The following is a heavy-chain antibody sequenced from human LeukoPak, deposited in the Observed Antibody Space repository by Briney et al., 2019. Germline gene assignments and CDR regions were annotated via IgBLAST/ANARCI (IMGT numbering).Heavy chain of an antibody. CDR2: IYSGGST. D-gene: IGHD6-19*01. CDR3: AKDSSGWSRDC. Sequence: PGGSLRLSCAASGFTVSSNYMSWVRQAPGKGLEWVSVIYSGGSTYYADSVKGRFTISRDNSKNTLYLQMNSLRAEDTAVYYCAKDSSGWSRDCWGQGTLVTVSS. J-gene: IGHJ4*02. V-gene: IGHV3-53*01. CDR1: GFTVSSNY.